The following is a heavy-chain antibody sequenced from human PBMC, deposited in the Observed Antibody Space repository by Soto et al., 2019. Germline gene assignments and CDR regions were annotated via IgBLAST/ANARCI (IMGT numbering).Heavy chain of an antibody. D-gene: IGHD4-4*01. V-gene: IGHV1-18*01. CDR2: ISPNSGAT. CDR3: VREMWTNYVPQDSFDF. J-gene: IGHJ4*02. Sequence: QVQLVQSEGEVKQPGASVKLSCKASGYSFTSFGISWVRQAPGQGLEWMGWISPNSGATRNAQNLQGRVTMTTETSTNTASRELRSLTSDNTALYYWVREMWTNYVPQDSFDFWGLGALVTFPS. CDR1: GYSFTSFG.